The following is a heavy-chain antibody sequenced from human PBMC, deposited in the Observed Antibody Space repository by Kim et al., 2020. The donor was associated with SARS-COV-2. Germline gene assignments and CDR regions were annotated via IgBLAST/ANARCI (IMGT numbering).Heavy chain of an antibody. CDR3: ASDREMTTVRGWLDP. V-gene: IGHV3-74*01. D-gene: IGHD4-17*01. J-gene: IGHJ5*02. Sequence: DCVQGRFTISRDNAKNTLYLQMNSLKAEDTGVYFCASDREMTTVRGWLDPWGQGTLVTVSP.